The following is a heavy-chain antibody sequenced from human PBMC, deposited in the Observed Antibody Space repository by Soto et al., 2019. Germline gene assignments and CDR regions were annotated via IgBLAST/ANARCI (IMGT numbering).Heavy chain of an antibody. CDR3: ARSGLVTDAFDI. V-gene: IGHV1-69*08. J-gene: IGHJ3*02. CDR1: GGTFSTYT. D-gene: IGHD2-15*01. CDR2: IIPILGTA. Sequence: QVQLVQSGAEVKKPGSSVKVSCKASGGTFSTYTISWVRQAPGQGLEWMGRIIPILGTANYAQKFQGRVTITADKSTSTAFMELSSLRSEDTAVYFCARSGLVTDAFDIWGQGTMVTVSS.